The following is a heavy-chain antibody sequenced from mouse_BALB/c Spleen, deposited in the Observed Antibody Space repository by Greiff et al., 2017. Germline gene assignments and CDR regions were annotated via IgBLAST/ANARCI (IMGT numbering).Heavy chain of an antibody. J-gene: IGHJ2*01. Sequence: QVQLQQSGAELAKPGASVKMSCKASGYTFTSYWMHWVKQRPGQGLEWIGYINPSTGYTEYNQKFKAKATLTADKSSSTAYMQLSSLTSEDSAVYCSAILRVIDYWGQGTTLTVSS. CDR3: AILRVIDY. CDR2: INPSTGYT. V-gene: IGHV1-7*01. D-gene: IGHD1-1*01. CDR1: GYTFTSYW.